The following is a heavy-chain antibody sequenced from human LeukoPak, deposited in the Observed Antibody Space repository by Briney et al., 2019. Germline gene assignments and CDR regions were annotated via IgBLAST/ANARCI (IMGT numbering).Heavy chain of an antibody. CDR1: GFTFTTSL. CDR3: VRYYDGTGYYQSNDAFDI. D-gene: IGHD3-22*01. CDR2: IEQDGGEK. J-gene: IGHJ3*02. V-gene: IGHV3-7*01. Sequence: GGSLRLSCAASGFTFTTSLMSWVHQAPGKGLEWVANIEQDGGEKYYVDSVKGRFTISRDNAKNSLYLQMNSLRAEDTAVYYCVRYYDGTGYYQSNDAFDIWGQGTMVTVSS.